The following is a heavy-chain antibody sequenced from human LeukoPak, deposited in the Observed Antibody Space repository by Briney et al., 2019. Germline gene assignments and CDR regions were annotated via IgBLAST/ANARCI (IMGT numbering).Heavy chain of an antibody. CDR3: ARDPSNTSGWSPYFDH. J-gene: IGHJ4*02. Sequence: ASVKVSCKASGYTFNKHGITWVRQAPGQGLEWMGWISAYNGDTKYGQKFQGRVTLITDTSASTAYMELRSLRSDDTAVYYCARDPSNTSGWSPYFDHWGQGALVTVSS. V-gene: IGHV1-18*04. D-gene: IGHD6-19*01. CDR1: GYTFNKHG. CDR2: ISAYNGDT.